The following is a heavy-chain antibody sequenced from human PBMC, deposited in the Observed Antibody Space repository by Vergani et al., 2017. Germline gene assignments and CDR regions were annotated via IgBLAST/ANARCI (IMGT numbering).Heavy chain of an antibody. CDR2: IRSKANSYAT. Sequence: EVQLVESGGGLVQPGGSLKLSCAASGFTFSGSAMHWVRQASGKGMGWVGRIRSKANSYATAYAASVNGRFTISRDDSKNTAYLQMNSLKTEDTAVYYCTAVGATRARGYWGQGTLVTVSS. CDR3: TAVGATRARGY. V-gene: IGHV3-73*02. J-gene: IGHJ4*02. CDR1: GFTFSGSA. D-gene: IGHD1-26*01.